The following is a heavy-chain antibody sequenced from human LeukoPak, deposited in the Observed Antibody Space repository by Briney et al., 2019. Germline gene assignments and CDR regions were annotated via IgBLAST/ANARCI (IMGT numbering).Heavy chain of an antibody. CDR2: IYHHDSDT. Sequence: GESLQISGKGSGYYFITCWIGWVRQMPGKGLEWMGIIYHHDSDTRYSPSFQGQVTMSVDKSITTAYLQWSSLKASDTAMYYCARRRIVGSGWYDGAFDIGHKGTMVTVSA. D-gene: IGHD6-13*01. CDR3: ARRRIVGSGWYDGAFDI. CDR1: GYYFITCW. J-gene: IGHJ3*02. V-gene: IGHV5-51*01.